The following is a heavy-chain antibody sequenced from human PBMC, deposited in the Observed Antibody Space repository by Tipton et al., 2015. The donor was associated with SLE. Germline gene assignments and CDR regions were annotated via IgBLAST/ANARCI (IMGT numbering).Heavy chain of an antibody. CDR3: ARDGSGMAE. D-gene: IGHD1-14*01. Sequence: SGFTFSSYGIHWVRQAPGKGLEWVAFIRYDGSNIHYADSVKGRFTISRDNSKNTLYLQMNSLRAEDTAVYYCARDGSGMAEWGQGTLVTVSS. V-gene: IGHV3-30*02. J-gene: IGHJ4*02. CDR1: GFTFSSYG. CDR2: IRYDGSNI.